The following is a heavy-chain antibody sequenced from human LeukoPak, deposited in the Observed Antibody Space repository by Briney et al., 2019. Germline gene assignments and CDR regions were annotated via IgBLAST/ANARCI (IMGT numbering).Heavy chain of an antibody. J-gene: IGHJ4*02. CDR3: ARLSIAALSSPDY. Sequence: SETLSLTCTVSGGSISSYYWSWIRQPPGKGLEWIGYIYYSGSINHNPSLKSRVTISIDTSKNQFSLKLSSVTAADTAVYYCARLSIAALSSPDYWGQGTLVTVSS. CDR2: IYYSGSI. CDR1: GGSISSYY. V-gene: IGHV4-59*01. D-gene: IGHD6-6*01.